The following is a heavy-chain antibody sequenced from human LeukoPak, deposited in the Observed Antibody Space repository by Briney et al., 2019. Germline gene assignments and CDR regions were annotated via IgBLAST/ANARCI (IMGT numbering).Heavy chain of an antibody. CDR2: INQDGSVK. V-gene: IGHV3-7*01. CDR1: GFTFSSYS. CDR3: ARIGYSSSCTDY. Sequence: GGSLRLSCAASGFTFSSYSMNWVRQAPGKGLEWVANINQDGSVKYYVDSVKGRFTVSRDNAKNSLYLQMNSLRAEDTAVYYCARIGYSSSCTDYWGQGTLVTVSS. D-gene: IGHD6-13*01. J-gene: IGHJ4*02.